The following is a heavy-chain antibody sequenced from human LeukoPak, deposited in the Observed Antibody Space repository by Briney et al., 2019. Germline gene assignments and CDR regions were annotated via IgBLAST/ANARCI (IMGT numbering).Heavy chain of an antibody. CDR2: ITGSGGGT. CDR1: GFTFSSYA. Sequence: GGSLRLSCAASGFTFSSYAMSWVRQAPGKGLEWVPAITGSGGGTYYADSVKGRFTISRDNSKNTLYLQVNRLRAEDTAVYYCAKDRVGYSYGEAFDFWGQGTPVTVSS. D-gene: IGHD5-18*01. CDR3: AKDRVGYSYGEAFDF. V-gene: IGHV3-23*01. J-gene: IGHJ4*02.